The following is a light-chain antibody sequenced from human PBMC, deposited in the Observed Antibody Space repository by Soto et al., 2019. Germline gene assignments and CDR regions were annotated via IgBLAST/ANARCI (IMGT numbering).Light chain of an antibody. V-gene: IGKV1-5*03. CDR2: KAS. Sequence: DIQMTQSPSTLSASVGDRVTITCRASQSISSWLAWYQQKPGKAPKLLIFKASALKSGVPSRFSGGGSGTDFTLTISSLQPDDFATYYCQQYDSFPWTFGQGTKVEIK. CDR1: QSISSW. J-gene: IGKJ1*01. CDR3: QQYDSFPWT.